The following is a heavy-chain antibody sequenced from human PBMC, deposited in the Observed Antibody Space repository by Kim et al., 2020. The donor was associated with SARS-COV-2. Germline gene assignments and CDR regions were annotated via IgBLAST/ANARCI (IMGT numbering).Heavy chain of an antibody. J-gene: IGHJ3*02. CDR1: GYTFTSYA. Sequence: ASVKVSCKASGYTFTSYAMNWVRQAPGQGLEWMGWIHTNTGNPTYAQGFTGRFVFSLDTSVSTAYLQISSLKAEDTAVYYCARKRLRYFDWLSYDAFDIWGQGTMVTVSS. CDR3: ARKRLRYFDWLSYDAFDI. V-gene: IGHV7-4-1*02. CDR2: IHTNTGNP. D-gene: IGHD3-9*01.